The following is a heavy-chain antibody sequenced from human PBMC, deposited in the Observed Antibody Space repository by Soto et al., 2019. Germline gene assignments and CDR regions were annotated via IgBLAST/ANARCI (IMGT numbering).Heavy chain of an antibody. V-gene: IGHV4-30-2*04. D-gene: IGHD3-22*01. CDR2: IYHTGST. CDR3: ARVDSSGYTNWFDP. Sequence: WIRQPPGKGLEWIGFIYHTGSTNYNPSLKSRVTISVDTSKNQFSLKLSSVTAADTAVYYCARVDSSGYTNWFDPWGQGTLVTVSS. J-gene: IGHJ5*02.